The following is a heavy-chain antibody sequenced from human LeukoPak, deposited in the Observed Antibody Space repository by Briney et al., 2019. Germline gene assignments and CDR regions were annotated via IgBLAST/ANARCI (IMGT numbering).Heavy chain of an antibody. CDR2: INQDGTEK. D-gene: IGHD3-10*01. Sequence: GESLRLSCAASGFTFTTYWMSWVRQSPGKGLQWVANINQDGTEKYYVDSVKGRFTISRDNAKNSLYLQMNSLRVEDTAIYYCVKVAKYYYGSETYYFFEQWGQGTPVTVSS. CDR1: GFTFTTYW. CDR3: VKVAKYYYGSETYYFFEQ. V-gene: IGHV3-7*01. J-gene: IGHJ4*02.